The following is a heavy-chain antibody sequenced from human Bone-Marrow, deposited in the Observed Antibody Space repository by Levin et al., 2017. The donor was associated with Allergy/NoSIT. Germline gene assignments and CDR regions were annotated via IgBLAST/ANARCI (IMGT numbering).Heavy chain of an antibody. V-gene: IGHV1-46*01. D-gene: IGHD6-13*01. CDR2: INPYDDTA. CDR3: ARAGMRKGALDDHDY. J-gene: IGHJ4*02. CDR1: GYSFINFF. Sequence: GGSLRLSCTASGYSFINFFIHWVRQAPGQGLEWVGIINPYDDTAAYAQKFQGRVTMTRDTSTSTVYMELRSLGSGDTAVYFCARAGMRKGALDDHDYWGQGTLVTVSS.